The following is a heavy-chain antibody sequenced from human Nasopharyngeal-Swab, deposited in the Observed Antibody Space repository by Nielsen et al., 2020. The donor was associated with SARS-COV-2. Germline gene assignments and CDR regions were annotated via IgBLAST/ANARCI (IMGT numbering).Heavy chain of an antibody. J-gene: IGHJ4*02. V-gene: IGHV4-39*01. CDR3: ATFDYYDSS. D-gene: IGHD3-22*01. CDR1: GGSISSSSYY. Sequence: GSLRLSCTVSGGSISSSSYYWGWIRQPPGKGLERIGSIYYSGSTYYNPSLKSRVTISVDTSKNQFSLKLSSVTAADTAVYYCATFDYYDSSWGQGTLVTVSS. CDR2: IYYSGST.